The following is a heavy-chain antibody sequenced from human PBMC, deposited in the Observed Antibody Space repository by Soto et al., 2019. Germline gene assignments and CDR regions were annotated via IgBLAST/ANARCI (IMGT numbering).Heavy chain of an antibody. Sequence: SETLSLTCTVSGGSISSYYWSWIRQPPGKGLEWIGYIHYSGSTNYNPSLKSRVTMSIDTSKNQFSLRLSSVTAADTAVYYCASYCSSSSCYPHFDYWGQGTLVTV. V-gene: IGHV4-59*01. CDR1: GGSISSYY. CDR2: IHYSGST. J-gene: IGHJ4*02. CDR3: ASYCSSSSCYPHFDY. D-gene: IGHD2-2*01.